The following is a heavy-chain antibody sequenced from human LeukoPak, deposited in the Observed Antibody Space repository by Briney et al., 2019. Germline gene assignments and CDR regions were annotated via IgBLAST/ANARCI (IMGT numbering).Heavy chain of an antibody. V-gene: IGHV1-46*01. CDR2: INPSGGST. D-gene: IGHD2-15*01. J-gene: IGHJ4*02. CDR3: AREAGIGTWIGYCSGDNCRTRFDY. Sequence: ASVTVSCKASGYTFTTYYIHWVRQAPGQGLEWMGIINPSGGSTTYAQKFQGRVTMTRDTSTSTVYMELSSLRSDDTAVYFCAREAGIGTWIGYCSGDNCRTRFDYWGQGSLVTVSS. CDR1: GYTFTTYY.